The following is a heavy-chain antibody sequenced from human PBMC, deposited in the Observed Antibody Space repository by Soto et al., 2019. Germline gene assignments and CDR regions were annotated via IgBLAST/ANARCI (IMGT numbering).Heavy chain of an antibody. J-gene: IGHJ4*02. D-gene: IGHD6-6*01. Sequence: GESLKISCESSGYIFANYWIGWVRQVPGKGLEWVAILYLRDSRTINRPSFQRQVTISADKSISTAYLQWTSLKASDPAIHYCSKCRYSTSQRFLKDCGWGSQVTDS. V-gene: IGHV5-51*01. CDR3: SKCRYSTSQRFLKD. CDR2: LYLRDSRT. CDR1: GYIFANYW.